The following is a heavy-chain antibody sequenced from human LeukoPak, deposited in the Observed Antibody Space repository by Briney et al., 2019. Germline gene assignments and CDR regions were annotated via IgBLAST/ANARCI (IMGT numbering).Heavy chain of an antibody. CDR2: IYPGDSDT. J-gene: IGHJ6*03. CDR1: GYSFTSYW. CDR3: ARTEMAYGSGSYYPGYMDV. V-gene: IGHV5-51*01. Sequence: GESLKISCTGSGYSFTSYWIGWVRQMPGKGLEWMGIIYPGDSDTRYSTSFQGQVTISADKSISTAYLQWSSLKAADTAMYYWARTEMAYGSGSYYPGYMDVWGKGTTVTISS. D-gene: IGHD3-10*01.